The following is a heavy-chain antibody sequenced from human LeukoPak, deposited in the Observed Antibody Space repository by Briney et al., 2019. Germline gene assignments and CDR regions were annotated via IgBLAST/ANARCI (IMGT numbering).Heavy chain of an antibody. CDR3: ARQPGAVGAFDI. J-gene: IGHJ3*02. CDR2: IYYSGST. Sequence: SETLSLTCTVSGGSITSSGYYWGWIRQPPGKGLEWIASIYYSGSTYYNPSLKSRVTISVDTSKNQLSLKLSSLTAADTAVYYCARQPGAVGAFDIWGQGTMVTVSS. V-gene: IGHV4-39*01. CDR1: GGSITSSGYY.